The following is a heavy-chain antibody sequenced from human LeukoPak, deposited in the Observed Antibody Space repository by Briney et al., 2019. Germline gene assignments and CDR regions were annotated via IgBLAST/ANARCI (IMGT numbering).Heavy chain of an antibody. Sequence: ASVKVSCKASGYTFTSYGISWARQAPGQGLEWMGWISAYNGNTNYAQKLQGRVTMTTDTSTSTAYMELRSLRPDDTAVYYCARRYYDILTGYFLFDYWGQGTLVTVSS. CDR3: ARRYYDILTGYFLFDY. CDR2: ISAYNGNT. V-gene: IGHV1-18*01. D-gene: IGHD3-9*01. J-gene: IGHJ4*02. CDR1: GYTFTSYG.